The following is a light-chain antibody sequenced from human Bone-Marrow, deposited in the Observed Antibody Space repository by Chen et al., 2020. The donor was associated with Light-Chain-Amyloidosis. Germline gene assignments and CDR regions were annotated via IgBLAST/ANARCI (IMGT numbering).Light chain of an antibody. CDR1: QSINSD. V-gene: IGKV3-15*01. CDR3: QQYNNWPPYT. CDR2: RAS. J-gene: IGKJ2*01. Sequence: EIVMTQSPATLSVSPGERVTLSCRASQSINSDLAWYQQKPGQAPRLLIYRASIRATGIPARFSGSGSETEFTLTISSLQSEDFAVYYCQQYNNWPPYTFGQGTKLEIK.